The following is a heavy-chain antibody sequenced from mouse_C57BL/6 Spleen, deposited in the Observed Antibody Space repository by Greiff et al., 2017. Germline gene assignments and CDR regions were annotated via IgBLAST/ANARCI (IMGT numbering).Heavy chain of an antibody. V-gene: IGHV5-16*01. Sequence: EVKLMESEGGLVQPGSSMKLSCTASGFTFSDYYMAWVRQVPEKGLEWVANINYDGSSTYYLDSLKSRFIISRDNAKNILYLQMSSLKSEDTATYYCARVRAQLGRYFDVWGTGTTVTVSS. CDR2: INYDGSST. CDR1: GFTFSDYY. J-gene: IGHJ1*03. D-gene: IGHD4-1*02. CDR3: ARVRAQLGRYFDV.